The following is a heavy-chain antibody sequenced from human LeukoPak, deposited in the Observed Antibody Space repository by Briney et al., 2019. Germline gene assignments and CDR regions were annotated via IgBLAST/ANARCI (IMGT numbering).Heavy chain of an antibody. D-gene: IGHD2-8*01. CDR2: IGSSGSTI. CDR3: ARDRRCSNGVCYLDFGY. Sequence: GGSLRLSCAASGFTFSSYEMMWVRQAPGKGLEWVSYIGSSGSTIFYADSVKGRFTISRDSAKNSIYLQMNSLRAEDSAVYYCARDRRCSNGVCYLDFGYWGQGTLVTVSS. J-gene: IGHJ4*02. CDR1: GFTFSSYE. V-gene: IGHV3-48*03.